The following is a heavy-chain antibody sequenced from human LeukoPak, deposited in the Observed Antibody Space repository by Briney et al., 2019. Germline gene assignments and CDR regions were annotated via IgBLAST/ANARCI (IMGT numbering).Heavy chain of an antibody. CDR1: GFTFSSYA. CDR3: AKDSAAAGRGSFDY. V-gene: IGHV3-23*01. D-gene: IGHD6-13*01. CDR2: IRDSGGST. Sequence: GGSLRLSCAASGFTFSSYAMSWVRQAPGKGLEWVSTIRDSGGSTYYADSVKGRFTISRDNSKNTLYLQMNSLRAEDTAVYYCAKDSAAAGRGSFDYWGQGTLVTVSS. J-gene: IGHJ4*02.